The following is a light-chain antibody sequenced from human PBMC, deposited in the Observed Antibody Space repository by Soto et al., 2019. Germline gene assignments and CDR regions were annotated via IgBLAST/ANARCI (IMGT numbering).Light chain of an antibody. CDR1: QSITSNY. CDR2: GAS. Sequence: LVLTQSPGTLSLSPGERATLSCRANQSITSNYLAWYQQKPGQAPRLLIYGASSTATGIPDRFSGSGSGTEFTLTISSLQSEDFAVYYCQQYNNWWTFGQGTKVDIK. J-gene: IGKJ1*01. V-gene: IGKV3-20*01. CDR3: QQYNNWWT.